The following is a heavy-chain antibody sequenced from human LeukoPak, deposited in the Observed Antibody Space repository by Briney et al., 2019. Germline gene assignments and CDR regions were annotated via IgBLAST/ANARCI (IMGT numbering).Heavy chain of an antibody. CDR1: GGTFSSYA. J-gene: IGHJ6*02. CDR2: IIPLLGIA. CDR3: ARDTSYCSGGSCYSGLGVDV. D-gene: IGHD2-15*01. Sequence: GASVKVSCKASGGTFSSYAISWVRQAPGQGLDWMGRIIPLLGIANYAQKFQGRVTITADKSTSTAYMELSSLRSEDTAVYYCARDTSYCSGGSCYSGLGVDVWGQGTTVTVSS. V-gene: IGHV1-69*04.